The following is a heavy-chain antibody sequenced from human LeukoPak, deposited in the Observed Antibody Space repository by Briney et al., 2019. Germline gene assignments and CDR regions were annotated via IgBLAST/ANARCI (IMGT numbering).Heavy chain of an antibody. V-gene: IGHV1-8*02. Sequence: ASVKVSCKASGYTFTGYYMHWVRQAPGQGLEWMGWMNPNSGNTSYAQKFQGRVTMTRNTSISTAYMELSSLRSEDTAVYYCARPRSSGFDYWGQGTLVTVSS. D-gene: IGHD6-19*01. CDR3: ARPRSSGFDY. CDR2: MNPNSGNT. J-gene: IGHJ4*02. CDR1: GYTFTGYY.